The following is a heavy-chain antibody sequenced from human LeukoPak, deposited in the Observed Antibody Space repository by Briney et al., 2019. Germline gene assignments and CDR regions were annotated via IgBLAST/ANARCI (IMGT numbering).Heavy chain of an antibody. V-gene: IGHV3-23*01. CDR2: INDGGFST. D-gene: IGHD1-1*01. Sequence: GGSLRLSCAASGFTFSSYSMNWVRQAPGKGLEWVSTINDGGFSTYYADSVKGRFTISRDNSKNTLYLQMNNLRAEDTAVYYCAKGRLCMDVWGQGTTVTVSS. CDR1: GFTFSSYS. J-gene: IGHJ6*02. CDR3: AKGRLCMDV.